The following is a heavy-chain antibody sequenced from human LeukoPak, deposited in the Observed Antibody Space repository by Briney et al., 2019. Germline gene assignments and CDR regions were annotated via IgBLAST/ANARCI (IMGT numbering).Heavy chain of an antibody. Sequence: ASVKVSCKASGYTFTSYGISWVRQAPGQGLEWMGWISAYNGNTNYAQKLQGRVTMTTDTSTSTAYMELRSLRSDDTAVYYCARESSIAARPGWFDPWGQGTLVTVSS. V-gene: IGHV1-18*01. D-gene: IGHD6-6*01. CDR3: ARESSIAARPGWFDP. CDR1: GYTFTSYG. CDR2: ISAYNGNT. J-gene: IGHJ5*02.